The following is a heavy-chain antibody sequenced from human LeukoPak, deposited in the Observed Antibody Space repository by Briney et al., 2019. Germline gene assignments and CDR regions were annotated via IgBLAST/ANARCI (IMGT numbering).Heavy chain of an antibody. D-gene: IGHD6-19*01. CDR3: ARDRTAWGWLVRMDLFDY. CDR2: IYHSGIT. V-gene: IGHV4-38-2*02. J-gene: IGHJ4*02. CDR1: GDSISSSYY. Sequence: SETLSLTCTVSGDSISSSYYWGWIRQPPGKGLEWIGSIYHSGITYYNPSLKSRVTISADTSKNQFSLKLSSVTAADTAVYYCARDRTAWGWLVRMDLFDYWGQGTLVTVSS.